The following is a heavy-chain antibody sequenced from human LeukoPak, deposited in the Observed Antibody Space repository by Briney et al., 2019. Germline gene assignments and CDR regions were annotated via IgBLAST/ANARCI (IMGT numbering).Heavy chain of an antibody. D-gene: IGHD2-15*01. CDR3: ARDRVGAATSDYFDY. CDR2: IYTSGST. CDR1: GGSISSYY. Sequence: SETLSLTCTVSGGSISSYYWSWIRQPAGKGLEWIGRIYTSGSTNYNPSLKSRATMSVDTSKNQFSLKLSSVTAADTAVYYCARDRVGAATSDYFDYWGQGTLVTVSS. V-gene: IGHV4-4*07. J-gene: IGHJ4*02.